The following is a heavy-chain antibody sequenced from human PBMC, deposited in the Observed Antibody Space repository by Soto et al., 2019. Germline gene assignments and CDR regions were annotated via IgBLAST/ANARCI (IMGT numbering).Heavy chain of an antibody. CDR3: ARGPAYIDGWRTVDR. Sequence: VLLQESGPGLLRPSETLSLTCTVSDDSFRGAAYYWSWIRQPLGKGPEWIGYTYYNGDTKYNPAIRSRVTMSGDTSKNQFSRRLSSVTAADTAVYFCARGPAYIDGWRTVDRWGRGILVTVSS. CDR2: TYYNGDT. V-gene: IGHV4-61*08. J-gene: IGHJ5*02. D-gene: IGHD6-19*01. CDR1: DDSFRGAAYY.